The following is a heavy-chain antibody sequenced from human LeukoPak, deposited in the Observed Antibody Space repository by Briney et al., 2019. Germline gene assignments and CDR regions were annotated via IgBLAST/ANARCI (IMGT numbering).Heavy chain of an antibody. J-gene: IGHJ4*02. V-gene: IGHV1-2*02. CDR2: INPNSGGT. CDR3: ARDRGAVGPPDY. D-gene: IGHD6-19*01. CDR1: GYTFTGYY. Sequence: ASVKVSCKASGYTFTGYYMHWVRQAPGQGPEWMGWINPNSGGTNYAQKFQGRVTMTRDTSISTAYMELSRLRSDDTAVYYCARDRGAVGPPDYWGQGTLATVSS.